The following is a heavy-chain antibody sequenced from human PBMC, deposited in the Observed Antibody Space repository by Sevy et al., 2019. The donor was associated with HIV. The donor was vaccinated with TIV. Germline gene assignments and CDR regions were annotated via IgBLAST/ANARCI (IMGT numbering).Heavy chain of an antibody. CDR1: GASISNTAYY. J-gene: IGHJ4*02. Sequence: SETLSLTCIVSGASISNTAYYWGWIRQSPGQGLEWIASIRHGGYTFYNPSLKSRVTISADTSKNHFSLKLTSVSAADTSIYYCVGPKLTYTNGWHYFDYWGQGTVVTVSS. CDR2: IRHGGYT. V-gene: IGHV4-39*02. CDR3: VGPKLTYTNGWHYFDY. D-gene: IGHD2-8*01.